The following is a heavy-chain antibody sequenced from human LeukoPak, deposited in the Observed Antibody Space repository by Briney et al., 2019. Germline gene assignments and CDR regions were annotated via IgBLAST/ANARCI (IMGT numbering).Heavy chain of an antibody. V-gene: IGHV3-53*01. CDR1: GFTFSSCA. CDR3: ARTHGYFDY. J-gene: IGHJ4*02. CDR2: IYSGGST. Sequence: GGSLRLSCAASGFTFSSCAMSWVRQVPGKGLEWVSVIYSGGSTYYADSVKGRFTISRDNSKNTLYLQMNSLRAEDTAVYYCARTHGYFDYWGQGTLVTVSS.